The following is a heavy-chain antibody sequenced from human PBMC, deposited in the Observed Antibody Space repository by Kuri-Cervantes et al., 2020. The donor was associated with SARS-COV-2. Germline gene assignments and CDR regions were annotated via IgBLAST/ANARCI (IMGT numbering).Heavy chain of an antibody. CDR1: GFTFSSYA. Sequence: GDSRKISCAASGFTFSSYAMSWVRQASGKGLEWVGRVRGKANNYATAYAASVKGRFTISRDDSKNMAYLQMNSLKTEDTAVYYCTTLIDYWGQGALVTVSS. CDR3: TTLIDY. J-gene: IGHJ4*02. V-gene: IGHV3-73*01. CDR2: VRGKANNYAT.